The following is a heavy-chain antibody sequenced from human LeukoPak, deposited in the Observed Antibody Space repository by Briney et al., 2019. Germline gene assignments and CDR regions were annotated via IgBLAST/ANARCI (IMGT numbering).Heavy chain of an antibody. Sequence: SETLSLTCAVYGGSFSGYYWSWVRQPPGKGLEWIGEINHSGSTNYNPSLKSRVTISVDTSKNQFSLKLSSVTAADTAVYYCARGPRVVVTALRRHFVYWGQGTLVTVSS. D-gene: IGHD2-21*02. CDR1: GGSFSGYY. CDR3: ARGPRVVVTALRRHFVY. V-gene: IGHV4-34*01. CDR2: INHSGST. J-gene: IGHJ4*02.